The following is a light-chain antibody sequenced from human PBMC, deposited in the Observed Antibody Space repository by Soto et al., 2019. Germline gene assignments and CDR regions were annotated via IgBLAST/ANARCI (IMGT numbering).Light chain of an antibody. CDR3: QVWDSSSDHRVV. CDR2: DDG. CDR1: NIAIKS. V-gene: IGLV3-21*02. Sequence: APGQTAKLTCGGNNIAIKSVHWYQQKPGQAPVLVVCDDGDRPSGIPERFSGSNSGNTATLTITRVEAGDEADYHCQVWDSSSDHRVVFGGGTK. J-gene: IGLJ2*01.